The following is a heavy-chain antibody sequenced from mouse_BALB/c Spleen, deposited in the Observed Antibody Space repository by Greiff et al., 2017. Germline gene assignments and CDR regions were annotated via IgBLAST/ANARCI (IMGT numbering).Heavy chain of an antibody. CDR1: GFNIKDYY. Sequence: VQLQQSGAELVKPGASVKLSCTASGFNIKDYYMHWVKQRPEQGLEWIGWIDPENGNTIYDPKFQGKASITADTSSNTAYLQLSSLTSEDTAVYYCAKKYGNYVAYWGQGTLVTVSA. CDR2: IDPENGNT. D-gene: IGHD2-10*02. J-gene: IGHJ3*01. CDR3: AKKYGNYVAY. V-gene: IGHV14-1*02.